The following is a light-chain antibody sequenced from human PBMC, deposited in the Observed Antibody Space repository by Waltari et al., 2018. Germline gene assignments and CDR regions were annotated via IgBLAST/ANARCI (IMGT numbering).Light chain of an antibody. CDR3: QRYDGSVLT. CDR2: GAS. CDR1: QTINNNF. J-gene: IGKJ4*01. Sequence: IVLTQSPDTLSLSPGQRATLSYRASQTINNNFLVWYQQKPGQAPRLIIHGASSRATGFPDRFSGSGSGTDFTLTINSLKPEDSAVYYCQRYDGSVLTFGGGTKVEI. V-gene: IGKV3-20*01.